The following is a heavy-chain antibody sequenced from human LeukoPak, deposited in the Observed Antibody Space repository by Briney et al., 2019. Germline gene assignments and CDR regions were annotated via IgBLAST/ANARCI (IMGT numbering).Heavy chain of an antibody. D-gene: IGHD3-10*01. V-gene: IGHV1-2*02. CDR1: GYTFTGFY. CDR3: ARGYGITMVRGVPSYYYYMDV. J-gene: IGHJ6*03. CDR2: INPNRGGT. Sequence: ASVKVSCKASGYTFTGFYMHWVRQAPGQGLEGMGWINPNRGGTNYAQKFQGRVTMTRDTSISTAYMELSRLRSDDTAVYYCARGYGITMVRGVPSYYYYMDVWGKGTTVTVSS.